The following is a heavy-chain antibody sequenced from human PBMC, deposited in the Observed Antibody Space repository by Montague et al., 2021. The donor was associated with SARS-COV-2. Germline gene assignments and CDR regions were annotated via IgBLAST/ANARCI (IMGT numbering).Heavy chain of an antibody. CDR1: GFTFSSYW. Sequence: SLRLSCAASGFTFSSYWMSWVRQAPGKGLEWVANIKEDGGEKYYVDSVKGRFTISRDNAKNSLYLQMNSLRAEDTAVYYCARVQRTTGTTRLGTYYYYYYGMDVWGQGTTVTVSS. CDR2: IKEDGGEK. CDR3: ARVQRTTGTTRLGTYYYYYYGMDV. D-gene: IGHD1-1*01. V-gene: IGHV3-7*01. J-gene: IGHJ6*02.